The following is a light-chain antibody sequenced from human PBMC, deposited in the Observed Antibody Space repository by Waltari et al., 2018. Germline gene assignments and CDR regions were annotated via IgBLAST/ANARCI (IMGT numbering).Light chain of an antibody. V-gene: IGKV1-39*01. CDR3: QQTYTTPQT. Sequence: DIQMTQSPSSLSASVGDRVTITCRTSQSIARHLNWFQQKSGRAPNLLIYGASSLQRGVPSRFSGSGSGTDFTLTISSLQPEDFATYYCQQTYTTPQTFGQGTKVEIK. CDR2: GAS. J-gene: IGKJ2*01. CDR1: QSIARH.